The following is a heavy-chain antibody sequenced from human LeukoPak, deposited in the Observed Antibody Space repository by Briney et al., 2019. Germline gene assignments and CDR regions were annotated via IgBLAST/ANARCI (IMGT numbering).Heavy chain of an antibody. CDR3: AGGLLGCRGGSCYPTDY. CDR1: GFIFSSYS. V-gene: IGHV3-21*01. CDR2: ISSSSSYI. D-gene: IGHD2-15*01. Sequence: GGSLRLSCAASGFIFSSYSMNWVRQAPGKGLEWVSSISSSSSYIYYADSVKGRFTISRDNAKNSLYLQMNSLRAEDTAVYYCAGGLLGCRGGSCYPTDYWGQGTLVTVSS. J-gene: IGHJ4*02.